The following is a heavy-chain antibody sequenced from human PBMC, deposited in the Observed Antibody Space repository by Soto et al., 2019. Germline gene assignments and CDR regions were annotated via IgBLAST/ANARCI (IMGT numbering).Heavy chain of an antibody. CDR1: GCTFGNTA. Sequence: QVQLVQSGAEVKEPGSAVNVTCKTSGCTFGNTAVTWVRQVPGEGLEWIGGIVPLFGTANYAQKFRGRVMITADESTSTAYMDLSSLRSDDTAIYYCARDGDPGYSFWSGPLGGGRFDPWGQGTLVTV. CDR2: IVPLFGTA. V-gene: IGHV1-69*12. J-gene: IGHJ5*02. D-gene: IGHD3-3*01. CDR3: ARDGDPGYSFWSGPLGGGRFDP.